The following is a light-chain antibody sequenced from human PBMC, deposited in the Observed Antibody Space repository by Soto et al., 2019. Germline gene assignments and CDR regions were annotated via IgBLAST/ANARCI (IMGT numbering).Light chain of an antibody. CDR2: AAS. J-gene: IGKJ1*01. CDR1: QGISSY. Sequence: AIRMTQSPSSFSASTGDRVTITCRASQGISSYLAWYQQKPGKAPKLLIYAASTLQSGVPSRFSGSGSGTDFTLTISCLQSEDLATYYCQQYYSYPHTFGQGTKVDIK. CDR3: QQYYSYPHT. V-gene: IGKV1-8*01.